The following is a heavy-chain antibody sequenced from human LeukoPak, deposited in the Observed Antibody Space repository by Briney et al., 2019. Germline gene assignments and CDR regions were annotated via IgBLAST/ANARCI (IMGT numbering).Heavy chain of an antibody. D-gene: IGHD5-24*01. CDR2: VKADGREK. V-gene: IGHV3-7*01. CDR3: ANLWEMGY. Sequence: GRSLRLSCAASGFSFSDYWMRWVRQAPGKGLEWVANVKADGREKYYVDSVKGRFTISRDNARNSLYLQMDSLRAEDTAVYYCANLWEMGYWGQGTLVTVSS. CDR1: GFSFSDYW. J-gene: IGHJ4*02.